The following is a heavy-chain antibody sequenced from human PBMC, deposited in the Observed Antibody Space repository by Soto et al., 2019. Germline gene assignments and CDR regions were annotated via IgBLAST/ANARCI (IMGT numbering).Heavy chain of an antibody. CDR1: GGTFTSYA. V-gene: IGHV1-69*01. CDR3: ARGGEKTAAGTSPIDY. CDR2: IIPIFGTA. J-gene: IGHJ4*02. Sequence: KVSGKASGGTFTSYAISWVRQAPGQGLECMGGIIPIFGTANYAQKFQGRVTITADESTSTAYMELSSLRSEDTAVYYCARGGEKTAAGTSPIDYWGQGTLVTVYS. D-gene: IGHD6-13*01.